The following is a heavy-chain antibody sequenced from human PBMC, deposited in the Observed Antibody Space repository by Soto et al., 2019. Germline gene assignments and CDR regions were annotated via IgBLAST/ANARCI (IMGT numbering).Heavy chain of an antibody. CDR1: GFTFTSAW. J-gene: IGHJ4*02. CDR3: TTVERGGSYYSDY. V-gene: IGHV3-15*07. D-gene: IGHD1-26*01. CDR2: IKSKTDGGTV. Sequence: EVQLVESGGGLVRPGESLRLSCAASGFTFTSAWINWVRQAPGKGLEWAGRIKSKTDGGTVDYGAPVKGRFTISRDDSKNTAYLQMNSLRNEDTAVYYCTTVERGGSYYSDYWGQGTLVTVSS.